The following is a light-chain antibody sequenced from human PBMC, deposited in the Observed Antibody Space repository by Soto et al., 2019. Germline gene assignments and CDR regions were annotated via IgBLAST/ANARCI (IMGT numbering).Light chain of an antibody. V-gene: IGKV3-11*01. J-gene: IGKJ4*01. CDR3: QQRSNWPPLT. Sequence: EIVLTQTPATLSLSPGERDTLSCRASQSVSSYLAWYQQKPGQAPRLLIYDASNRATGIPARFSGSGSGTDFTLTISSLEPEDFAVYYCQQRSNWPPLTFGGGTNVEIK. CDR1: QSVSSY. CDR2: DAS.